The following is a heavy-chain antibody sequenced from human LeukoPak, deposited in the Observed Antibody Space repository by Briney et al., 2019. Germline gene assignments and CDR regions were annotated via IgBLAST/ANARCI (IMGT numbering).Heavy chain of an antibody. CDR1: GFTLSSYS. CDR2: ISSTSSTI. J-gene: IGHJ4*02. Sequence: PGGSLRLSCAASGFTLSSYSMNWVRQAPGKGLEWVSYISSTSSTIYYADSVKGRFTISRDNAKNSLYLQMNSLRDEDTAVYYCARALPGSYLFDYWGQGTLVTVSS. CDR3: ARALPGSYLFDY. D-gene: IGHD3-10*01. V-gene: IGHV3-48*02.